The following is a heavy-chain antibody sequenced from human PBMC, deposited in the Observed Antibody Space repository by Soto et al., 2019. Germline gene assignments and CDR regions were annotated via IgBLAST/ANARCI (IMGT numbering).Heavy chain of an antibody. V-gene: IGHV4-31*03. J-gene: IGHJ4*02. Sequence: LSLTCTVSGGSISSGGYYWSWIRQHPGKGLEYIGYIYYSGTTYYNPSLESRLTISIDTSKNQFSLTLSSVTAADTAVYYCARDHSGYVDYWGQGTLVTV. CDR2: IYYSGTT. CDR1: GGSISSGGYY. CDR3: ARDHSGYVDY. D-gene: IGHD1-26*01.